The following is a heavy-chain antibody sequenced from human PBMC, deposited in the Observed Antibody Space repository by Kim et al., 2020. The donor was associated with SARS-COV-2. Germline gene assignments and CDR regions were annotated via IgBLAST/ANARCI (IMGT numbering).Heavy chain of an antibody. CDR3: ANLRTGYSGSTTNRDGPLDY. D-gene: IGHD1-26*01. CDR1: GFTFSSYG. J-gene: IGHJ4*02. Sequence: GGSLRLSCAASGFTFSSYGMHWVRQAPGKGLEWVAVISYDGSNKYYADSVKGRFTISRDNSKNTLYLQMNSLRAEDTAVYYCANLRTGYSGSTTNRDGPLDYWGQGTLVTVSS. V-gene: IGHV3-30*18. CDR2: ISYDGSNK.